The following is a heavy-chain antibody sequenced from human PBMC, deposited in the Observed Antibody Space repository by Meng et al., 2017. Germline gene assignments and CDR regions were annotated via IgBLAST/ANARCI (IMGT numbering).Heavy chain of an antibody. V-gene: IGHV7-4-1*02. Sequence: ASVKVSCKASGYTFTSYAMNWVRQAPGQGLEWMGWINTNTGNPTYAQGFTGRFVFSLDTSVSTAYLQISSLKAEDTAVYYCARADSTYYDILTGYYHDNWFDPWGQGTLVPSPQ. CDR3: ARADSTYYDILTGYYHDNWFDP. CDR1: GYTFTSYA. D-gene: IGHD3-9*01. CDR2: INTNTGNP. J-gene: IGHJ5*02.